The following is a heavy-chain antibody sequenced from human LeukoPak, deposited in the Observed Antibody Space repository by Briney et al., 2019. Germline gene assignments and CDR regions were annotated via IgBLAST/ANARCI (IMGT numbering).Heavy chain of an antibody. CDR2: VNPQNGDT. CDR1: GYTFTATY. V-gene: IGHV1-2*02. D-gene: IGHD2-2*01. Sequence: ASVKVSCKASGYTFTATYMHWVRQAPGQGLEWMGWVNPQNGDTQYAQKFQGRVTMTRDTSINTVYMEMTSLRSDDTAVYYCAPDSTTYPWGQGTMDTVSS. J-gene: IGHJ3*01. CDR3: APDSTTYP.